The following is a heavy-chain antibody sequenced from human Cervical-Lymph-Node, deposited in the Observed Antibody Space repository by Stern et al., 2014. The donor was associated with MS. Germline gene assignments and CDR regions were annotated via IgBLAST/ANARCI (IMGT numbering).Heavy chain of an antibody. CDR3: AREPIAATIIGAFDV. V-gene: IGHV6-1*01. D-gene: IGHD6-6*01. J-gene: IGHJ3*01. Sequence: QLQLQESGPGVVKPSQTLSLTCAISGDSVSSNSVAWTWIRQSPSGGLECLGRTYYRSKWYPDYAFSVESRMSIDPDTSKNQFSLHLTSVTPEDTAIYFCAREPIAATIIGAFDVWGQGTVVTVSA. CDR2: TYYRSKWYP. CDR1: GDSVSSNSVA.